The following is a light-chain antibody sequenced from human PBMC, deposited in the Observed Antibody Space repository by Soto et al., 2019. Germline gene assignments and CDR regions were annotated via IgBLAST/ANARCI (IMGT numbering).Light chain of an antibody. CDR3: QQYNSYST. V-gene: IGKV1-5*03. CDR1: QSISTW. CDR2: KAS. Sequence: DIQMTQSPSTLSASVGVRVSITCRGSQSISTWLAWYQQKPGKAPKLLIYKASSLESGVPSRFSGSGSGTEFTLTISSLQPDDFATYYCQQYNSYSTFGQGTKLEIK. J-gene: IGKJ2*01.